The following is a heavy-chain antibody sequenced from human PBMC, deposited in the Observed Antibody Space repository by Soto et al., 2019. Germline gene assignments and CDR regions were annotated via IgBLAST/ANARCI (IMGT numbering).Heavy chain of an antibody. Sequence: QVQLQESGPGLVKPSETLSLTCTVSGTSTRSSSWIWIRQPPGMGLEWIGYVSYSGSPNYNPSLKSRVTIAVDTSKNKFSLKLSSVTASDTAVYYCARASSGYTSSYFYWGQGTLVTVSS. J-gene: IGHJ4*02. D-gene: IGHD6-13*01. CDR1: GTSTRSSS. CDR3: ARASSGYTSSYFY. V-gene: IGHV4-59*01. CDR2: VSYSGSP.